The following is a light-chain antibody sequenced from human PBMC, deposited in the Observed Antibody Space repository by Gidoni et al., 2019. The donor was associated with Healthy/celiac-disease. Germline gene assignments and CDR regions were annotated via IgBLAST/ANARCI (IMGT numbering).Light chain of an antibody. CDR3: QQYGSSPLLS. J-gene: IGKJ2*03. V-gene: IGKV3-20*01. CDR1: QSVSSSY. CDR2: GAS. Sequence: EIVLTQSPGTLSLSPGERATLSCRASQSVSSSYLAWYQQKPGQAPRLLIYGASSRATGIPDRFSGSRSGTDFTLTISRLEPEDFAVYYCQQYGSSPLLSFGQGTKLEIK.